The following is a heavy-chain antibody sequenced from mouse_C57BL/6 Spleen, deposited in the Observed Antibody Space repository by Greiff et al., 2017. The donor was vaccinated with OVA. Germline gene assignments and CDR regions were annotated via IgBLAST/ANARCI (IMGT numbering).Heavy chain of an antibody. Sequence: QVQLQQPGAELVKPGASVKLSCKASGYTFTSYWMHWVKQRPGQGLEWIGMIHPNSGSTNYNEKFKSKATLTVDKSSSTAYMQLSSLTSEDSAVYYCASPGWDYAMDYWGQGTSVTVSS. CDR2: IHPNSGST. D-gene: IGHD2-3*01. CDR1: GYTFTSYW. CDR3: ASPGWDYAMDY. J-gene: IGHJ4*01. V-gene: IGHV1-64*01.